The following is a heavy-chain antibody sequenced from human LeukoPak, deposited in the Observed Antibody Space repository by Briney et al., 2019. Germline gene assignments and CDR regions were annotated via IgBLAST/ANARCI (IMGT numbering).Heavy chain of an antibody. J-gene: IGHJ3*01. CDR2: FDAENGDI. V-gene: IGHV1-24*01. Sequence: ASVKVSCKISGYLLRESSMHWVRQAPGKGLEWMGGFDAENGDIIYAQKLQGRVTMTEDISTDTAYMELSDLRSDDTAVYYCATEDPSGLDVLLNWGQGTMVTVSS. CDR1: GYLLRESS. CDR3: ATEDPSGLDVLLN. D-gene: IGHD6-19*01.